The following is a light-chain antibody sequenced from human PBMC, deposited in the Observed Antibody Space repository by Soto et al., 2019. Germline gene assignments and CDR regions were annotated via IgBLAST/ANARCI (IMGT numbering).Light chain of an antibody. Sequence: EIVMTQSPATLSLSPGERATLSCRASQSVSIKLAWYQQRPGQAPRLLIYGASSRATGIPDRFSGSGSGTDFTLTISRLEPEDFAVYYCQQYGSSPVTFGQGTRLEIK. CDR2: GAS. CDR1: QSVSIK. CDR3: QQYGSSPVT. J-gene: IGKJ5*01. V-gene: IGKV3-20*01.